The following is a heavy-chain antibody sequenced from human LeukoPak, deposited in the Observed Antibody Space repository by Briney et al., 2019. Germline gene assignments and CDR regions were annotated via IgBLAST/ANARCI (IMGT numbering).Heavy chain of an antibody. J-gene: IGHJ5*02. CDR2: LTRSGANT. Sequence: PGGSLRLSCAGSGFAFCGFAMTWVRQAPGKGLEWVAALTRSGANTYYADSVKGRFTISRDNSKSTLSLQLNSLRVEDTAVYYCARSSGVVILAYWFDPWGQGTLVTVSS. V-gene: IGHV3-23*01. CDR3: ARSSGVVILAYWFDP. D-gene: IGHD3-3*01. CDR1: GFAFCGFA.